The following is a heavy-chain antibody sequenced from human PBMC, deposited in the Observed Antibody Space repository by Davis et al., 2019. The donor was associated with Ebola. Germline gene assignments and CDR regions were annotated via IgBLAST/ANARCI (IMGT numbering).Heavy chain of an antibody. J-gene: IGHJ3*02. Sequence: MPSETLSLTCTVSGGSISSHYWTWIRQPPGKGLEWIGHIHYSGSTHYNPSLKSRVTTSVDTSKNQLSLSLSSVTAADTAVYYCARSLGGYGAFDIWGQGTMVTVSS. CDR3: ARSLGGYGAFDI. V-gene: IGHV4-59*11. D-gene: IGHD3-22*01. CDR1: GGSISSHY. CDR2: IHYSGST.